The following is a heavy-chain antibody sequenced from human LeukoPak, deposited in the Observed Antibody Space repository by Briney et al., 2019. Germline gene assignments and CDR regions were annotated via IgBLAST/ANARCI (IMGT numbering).Heavy chain of an antibody. J-gene: IGHJ4*02. Sequence: VKFSCKASGYTFTGYYMHWVRQAPGQGLEWMGWINPNSGGTNYAQKFQGRVTMTRDTSISTAYMVLSRLRSDDTAVYYCARPYDSSGYYYWGQGTLVTVSS. CDR2: INPNSGGT. CDR1: GYTFTGYY. D-gene: IGHD3-22*01. CDR3: ARPYDSSGYYY. V-gene: IGHV1-2*02.